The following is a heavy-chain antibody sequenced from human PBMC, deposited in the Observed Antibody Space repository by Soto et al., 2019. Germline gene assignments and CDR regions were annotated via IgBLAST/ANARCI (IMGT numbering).Heavy chain of an antibody. V-gene: IGHV3-30*18. J-gene: IGHJ4*02. D-gene: IGHD6-6*01. Sequence: QVHLVESGGGVVQPGRSLRLSCAASGFTFSRYAMHWVRQAPGKGLEWVAIISYDGSNQLYSDSVKGRFTISRDNSKNTVYLQMTGLRAEDTAVYYCAKDATEDYSTSLFDSWCQGTLLTVSS. CDR1: GFTFSRYA. CDR3: AKDATEDYSTSLFDS. CDR2: ISYDGSNQ.